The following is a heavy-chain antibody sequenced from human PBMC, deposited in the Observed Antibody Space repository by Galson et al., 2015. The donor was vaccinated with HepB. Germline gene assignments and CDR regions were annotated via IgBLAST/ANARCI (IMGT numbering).Heavy chain of an antibody. CDR3: AGHDYGDYLGYYYGMDV. Sequence: QSGAEVKKPGESLKISCKGSGYSFTTHWIGWVRQMPGKGLEWMGIIYPGGSDTRYNPSFQGQVTISADKSISTAYLQWSSLKASDTAMYYCAGHDYGDYLGYYYGMDVWGQGTTVTVSS. J-gene: IGHJ6*02. D-gene: IGHD4-17*01. CDR2: IYPGGSDT. CDR1: GYSFTTHW. V-gene: IGHV5-51*01.